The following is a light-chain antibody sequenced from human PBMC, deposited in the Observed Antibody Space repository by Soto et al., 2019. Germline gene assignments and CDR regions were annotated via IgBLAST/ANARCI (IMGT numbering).Light chain of an antibody. CDR2: XXS. Sequence: PGERATLSCRASQSVSSYLAWYQQXPXQAXXXXXYXXSIRATGIPERFSGSGSGTDFTLSISSLEPEDFAVYYCQLSQQRSSWPSIAFGQGTRLEIK. CDR3: QLSQQRSSWPSIA. J-gene: IGKJ5*01. CDR1: QSVSSY. V-gene: IGKV3-11*01.